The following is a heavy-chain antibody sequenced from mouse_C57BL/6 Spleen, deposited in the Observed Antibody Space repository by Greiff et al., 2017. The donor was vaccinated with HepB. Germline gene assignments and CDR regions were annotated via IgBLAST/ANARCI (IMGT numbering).Heavy chain of an antibody. J-gene: IGHJ3*01. D-gene: IGHD2-4*01. V-gene: IGHV1-26*01. CDR3: PRFDYDEGFAY. CDR2: INPNNGGT. Sequence: VQLQQSGPELVKPGASVKISCKASGYTFTDYYMNWVKQRHGKSLEWIGDINPNNGGTSYNQKFKGKATLTVDKSSNTAYMELRSLTSEDSAVYYCPRFDYDEGFAYWGQGTLVTVSP. CDR1: GYTFTDYY.